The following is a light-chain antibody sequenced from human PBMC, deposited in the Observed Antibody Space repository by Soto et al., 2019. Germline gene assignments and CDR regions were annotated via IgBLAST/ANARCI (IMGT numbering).Light chain of an antibody. Sequence: EIVLTQSPGTLSLSPGGRATLSCRASQSVRSSYLAWYQQKPDQAPRLLIYGASSRATGIPDRFSGSGSGTDFTLTISRLEPEDLAVYYCQQYGSSPTFGGGTKVEMK. CDR3: QQYGSSPT. V-gene: IGKV3-20*01. CDR2: GAS. CDR1: QSVRSSY. J-gene: IGKJ4*01.